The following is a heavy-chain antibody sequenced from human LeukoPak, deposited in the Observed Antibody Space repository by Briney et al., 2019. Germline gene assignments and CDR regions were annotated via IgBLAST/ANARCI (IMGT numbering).Heavy chain of an antibody. Sequence: GGSLRLSCAASGFTFRKYWMTWVRQGPGKGPEWVANIKEDGSETSYVDSVKGRFTVSRDDAKSSLYLQMSSLRDDDTAVYYCARGDYYGSIFFYYLDVWGKGTTVTV. J-gene: IGHJ6*03. CDR1: GFTFRKYW. CDR3: ARGDYYGSIFFYYLDV. V-gene: IGHV3-7*01. D-gene: IGHD3-10*01. CDR2: IKEDGSET.